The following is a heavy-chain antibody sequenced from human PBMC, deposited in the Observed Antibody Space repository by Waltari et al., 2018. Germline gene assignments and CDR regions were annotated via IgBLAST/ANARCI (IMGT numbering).Heavy chain of an antibody. CDR2: INSDGSST. J-gene: IGHJ6*03. D-gene: IGHD3-16*01. CDR3: ARGYDYVWGAPGYMDV. V-gene: IGHV3-74*01. Sequence: EVQLVESGGGLVQPGGSLRLSCAASGFTFSTYWMPRLRQPTGKGLVWVSRINSDGSSTSYADSVKGRFTISRDNAKNTLYLQMNSLRAEDTAVYYCARGYDYVWGAPGYMDVWGKGTTVTISS. CDR1: GFTFSTYW.